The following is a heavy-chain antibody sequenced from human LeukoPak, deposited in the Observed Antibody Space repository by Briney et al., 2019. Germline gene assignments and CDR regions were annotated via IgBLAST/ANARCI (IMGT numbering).Heavy chain of an antibody. V-gene: IGHV3-48*01. D-gene: IGHD3-9*01. CDR3: ARGQLTWNYYMDV. CDR1: RFTFSSYS. Sequence: HPGGSLRLSCAASRFTFSSYSMNWVRQAPGKGLEWVSYISSSSSTIYYADSVKGRFTISRDNAKNSLYLQMNSLRAEDTAVYYCARGQLTWNYYMDVWGKGTTVTVSS. J-gene: IGHJ6*03. CDR2: ISSSSSTI.